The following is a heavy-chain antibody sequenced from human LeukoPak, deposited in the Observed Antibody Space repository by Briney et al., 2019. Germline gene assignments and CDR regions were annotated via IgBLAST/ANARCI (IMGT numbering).Heavy chain of an antibody. CDR1: GFTFSSYA. Sequence: RGSLRLSCAASGFTFSSYAMHWVRQAPGKGLEWVAVISYDGSNKYYADSVKGRFTISRDNSKNTLYLQMNSLRAEDTAVYYCARDQVDYWGQGTLVTVSS. J-gene: IGHJ4*02. CDR3: ARDQVDY. V-gene: IGHV3-30*04. CDR2: ISYDGSNK.